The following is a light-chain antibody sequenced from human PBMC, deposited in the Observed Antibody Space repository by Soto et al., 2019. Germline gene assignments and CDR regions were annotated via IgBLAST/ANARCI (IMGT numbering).Light chain of an antibody. CDR3: QQSFTTSPT. V-gene: IGKV1-39*01. CDR1: QSISRF. J-gene: IGKJ4*01. CDR2: GTS. Sequence: DIQMTQSPSSLSASVGDRVTITCRASQSISRFLNWYQQRPGKAPRLLIYGTSNLQTGVPPRFSGSGSGTDFTLTISSLQPEDFATYHCQQSFTTSPTFGGGTKVEIK.